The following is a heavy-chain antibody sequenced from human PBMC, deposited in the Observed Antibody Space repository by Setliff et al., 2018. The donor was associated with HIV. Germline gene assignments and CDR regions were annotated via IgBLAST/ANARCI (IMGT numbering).Heavy chain of an antibody. D-gene: IGHD3-10*01. J-gene: IGHJ4*02. V-gene: IGHV4-61*02. CDR1: GGSITSGSYY. Sequence: PSETLSLTCTVSGGSITSGSYYGSWIRQPAGKGLEWIGRIYSNGRTTHNPSLKSRVTISRDTSENQFSLRLSSVTAADTAVYYCARGSYTVRIDYWGQGTRFTVSS. CDR2: IYSNGRT. CDR3: ARGSYTVRIDY.